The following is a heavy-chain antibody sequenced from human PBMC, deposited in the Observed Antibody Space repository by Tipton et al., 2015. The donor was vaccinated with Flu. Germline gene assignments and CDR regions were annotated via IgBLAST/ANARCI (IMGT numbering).Heavy chain of an antibody. J-gene: IGHJ3*02. CDR2: ISWNSGSI. CDR1: GFTFDDYA. CDR3: AKDISRGRGAFDI. V-gene: IGHV3-9*01. Sequence: QLVQSGGGLVQPGRSLRLSCAASGFTFDDYAMHWVRQAPGKGLEWVSGISWNSGSIGYADSVKGRFTISRDNAKNSLYLQMNSLRAEDTALYYCAKDISRGRGAFDIWGQGTMVTVSS.